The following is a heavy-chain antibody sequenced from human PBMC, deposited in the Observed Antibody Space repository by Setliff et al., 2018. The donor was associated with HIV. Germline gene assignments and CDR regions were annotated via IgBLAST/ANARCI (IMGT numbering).Heavy chain of an antibody. V-gene: IGHV4-34*01. Sequence: PSETLSLTCAVDDGSFSGYYWMWIRQSPGKGLEWIGEITHSGSTNYNPSLKSRVTISVDTSKNQFSLKMSSVTAADTAVYYCARDDYYDSTGYEGASFWGRGTLVTVSS. CDR3: ARDDYYDSTGYEGASF. D-gene: IGHD3-22*01. CDR1: DGSFSGYY. CDR2: ITHSGST. J-gene: IGHJ4*02.